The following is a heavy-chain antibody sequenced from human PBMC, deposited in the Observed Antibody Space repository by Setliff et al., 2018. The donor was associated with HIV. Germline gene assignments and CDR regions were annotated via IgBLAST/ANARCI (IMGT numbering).Heavy chain of an antibody. V-gene: IGHV1-18*01. CDR3: VRLTADRTNYYYYMDV. CDR2: IDSNNGNR. CDR1: GYSLSTYA. Sequence: ASVKVSCKASGYSLSTYAISWVRQAPGQGLEWMGWIDSNNGNRNFAQKFRGRVTMTTDISTNTAYMEVRSLSFDVTAVYYCVRLTADRTNYYYYMDVWGKGTTVTVSS. D-gene: IGHD2-8*01. J-gene: IGHJ6*03.